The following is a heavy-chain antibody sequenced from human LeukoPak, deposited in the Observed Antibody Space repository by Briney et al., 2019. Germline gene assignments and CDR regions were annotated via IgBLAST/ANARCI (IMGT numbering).Heavy chain of an antibody. V-gene: IGHV1-69*13. J-gene: IGHJ4*02. D-gene: IGHD6-13*01. CDR1: GGTFSSYA. CDR2: IIPIFGTA. Sequence: ASVKVSCKASGGTFSSYAISWVRQAPGQGLEWMGGIIPIFGTANYAQKFQGRVTITADESTSTAYMELSSLRSEDTAVYYCASDSSSWYGFDYWGQGTLVTVSS. CDR3: ASDSSSWYGFDY.